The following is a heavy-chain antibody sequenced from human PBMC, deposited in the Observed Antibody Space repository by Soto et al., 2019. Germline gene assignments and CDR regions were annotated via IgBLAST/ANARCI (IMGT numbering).Heavy chain of an antibody. V-gene: IGHV5-51*01. J-gene: IGHJ6*03. CDR3: ARLGYDILTGYPPYYYCMDV. CDR2: IYPGDSDT. CDR1: GYSFTSYW. Sequence: PGESLKISCKGSGYSFTSYWIGWVRQMPGKGLEWMGIIYPGDSDTRYSPSFQGQVTISADKSISTAYLQWSSLKASDTAMYYCARLGYDILTGYPPYYYCMDVWGKGTTVTVSS. D-gene: IGHD3-9*01.